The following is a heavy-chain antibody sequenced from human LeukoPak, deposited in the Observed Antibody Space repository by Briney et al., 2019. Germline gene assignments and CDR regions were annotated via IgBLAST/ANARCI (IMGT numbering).Heavy chain of an antibody. D-gene: IGHD3-9*01. CDR1: GFTFSSYA. Sequence: PGGSLRLSCAASGFTFSSYAMHWVRQAPGKGLEWVAVISYDGSNKYYADSVKGRFTISRDNSKNTLYLQMNSLRAEDTAVYYCAREWVYYDILTGPKINYGMDVWGKGTTVTVSS. V-gene: IGHV3-30*04. CDR3: AREWVYYDILTGPKINYGMDV. J-gene: IGHJ6*04. CDR2: ISYDGSNK.